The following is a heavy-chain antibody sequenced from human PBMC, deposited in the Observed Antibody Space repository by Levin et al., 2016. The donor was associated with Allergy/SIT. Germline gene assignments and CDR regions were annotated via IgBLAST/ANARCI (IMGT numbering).Heavy chain of an antibody. J-gene: IGHJ4*02. CDR2: IFYSGST. CDR3: ATTTADVVAATSFDY. D-gene: IGHD2-15*01. V-gene: IGHV4-39*01. CDR1: GGSISSGPISSSRYY. Sequence: SETLSLTCAVSGGSISSGPISSSRYYWGWIRQPPGKGLEWIGNIFYSGSTYYNPSLVSRVTISVDTSKNQFSLRLTSVTAADTAVYYCATTTADVVAATSFDYWGQGTLVTVSS.